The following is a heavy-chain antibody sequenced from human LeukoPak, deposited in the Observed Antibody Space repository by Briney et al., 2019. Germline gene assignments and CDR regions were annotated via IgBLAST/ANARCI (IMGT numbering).Heavy chain of an antibody. CDR1: GFTFGDYA. Sequence: PGGPLRLSCTGSGFTFGDYAMNWVRQAPGKGLEWVGLIRSKAYGGAAEYAASVEGRFAISRDDSKSIAYLQMNSLKTEDTAVYYCTRGRRPNIAAAGNAFDIWGQGTMVTVSS. V-gene: IGHV3-49*04. CDR2: IRSKAYGGAA. CDR3: TRGRRPNIAAAGNAFDI. D-gene: IGHD6-13*01. J-gene: IGHJ3*02.